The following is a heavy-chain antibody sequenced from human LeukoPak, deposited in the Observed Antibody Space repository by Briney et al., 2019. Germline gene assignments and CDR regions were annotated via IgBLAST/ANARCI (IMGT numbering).Heavy chain of an antibody. CDR2: IYYSGST. CDR1: GGSISSYY. Sequence: SETLSLTCTVSGGSISSYYWSWIRQPPGKGLEWIGYIYYSGSTNYNPSLKSRVTISVDTSKNQFSLKLSSVTAADTAVYYCARYDSYGYYGSWGQGTLVTVSS. J-gene: IGHJ4*02. V-gene: IGHV4-59*01. CDR3: ARYDSYGYYGS. D-gene: IGHD5-18*01.